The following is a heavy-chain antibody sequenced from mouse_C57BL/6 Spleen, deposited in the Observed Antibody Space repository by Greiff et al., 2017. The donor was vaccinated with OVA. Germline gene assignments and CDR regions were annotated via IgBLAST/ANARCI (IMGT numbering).Heavy chain of an antibody. CDR1: GYSFTGYY. D-gene: IGHD1-1*02. CDR3: ARRNYDYDAMDY. CDR2: INPSTGGT. Sequence: VQLQQSGPELVKPGASVKISCKASGYSFTGYYMNWVKQSPEKSLEWIGEINPSTGGTTYNQKFKAKATLTVDKSSSTAYMQLKSLTSEDSAVYDCARRNYDYDAMDYWGQGTSVTVSS. J-gene: IGHJ4*01. V-gene: IGHV1-42*01.